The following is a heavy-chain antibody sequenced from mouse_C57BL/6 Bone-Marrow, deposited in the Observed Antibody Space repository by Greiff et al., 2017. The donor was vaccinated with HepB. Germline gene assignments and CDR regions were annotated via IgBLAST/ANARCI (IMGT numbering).Heavy chain of an antibody. Sequence: EVNVVESGGDLVKPGGSLKLSCAASGFTFSSYGMSWVRQTPDKRLEWVATISSGGSYTYYPDSVKGRFTISRDNAKNTLYLQMSSLKSEDTAMYYCARKETAQVLFAYWGQGTLVTVSA. V-gene: IGHV5-6*01. D-gene: IGHD3-2*02. CDR3: ARKETAQVLFAY. J-gene: IGHJ3*01. CDR2: ISSGGSYT. CDR1: GFTFSSYG.